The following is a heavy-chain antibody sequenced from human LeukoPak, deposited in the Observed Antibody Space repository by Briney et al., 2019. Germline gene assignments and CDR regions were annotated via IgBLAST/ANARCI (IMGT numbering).Heavy chain of an antibody. CDR1: GFTLSSYA. Sequence: GGSLRLSCAASGFTLSSYAMSWVRQAPGKGLEWVSAISGSGGSTYYADSVKGRFTISRDNSKNTLYLQMNSLRAEDTAVYYCAKVDTMVRGVITPQEGYFDYWGQGTLVTVSS. D-gene: IGHD3-10*01. CDR2: ISGSGGST. CDR3: AKVDTMVRGVITPQEGYFDY. J-gene: IGHJ4*02. V-gene: IGHV3-23*01.